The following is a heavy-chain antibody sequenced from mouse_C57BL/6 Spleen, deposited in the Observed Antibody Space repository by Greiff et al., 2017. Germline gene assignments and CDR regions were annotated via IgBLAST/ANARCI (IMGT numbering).Heavy chain of an antibody. CDR3: ARGNSNYVRYFDY. CDR2: ISSGSSTI. Sequence: EVKLVESGGGLVKPGGSLKLSCAASGFTFSDYGLHWVRQAPEKGLEWVAYISSGSSTIYYADTVKGRFTISRDNAKNTLFLQMTSLRSEDTAMYYCARGNSNYVRYFDYWGQGTTLTVSS. D-gene: IGHD2-5*01. V-gene: IGHV5-17*01. CDR1: GFTFSDYG. J-gene: IGHJ2*01.